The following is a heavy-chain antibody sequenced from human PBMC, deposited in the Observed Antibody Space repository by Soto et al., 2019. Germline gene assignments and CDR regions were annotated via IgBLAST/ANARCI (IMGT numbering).Heavy chain of an antibody. CDR2: IYYSGST. CDR1: GGSISSGGYY. Sequence: SETLSVTCTVSGGSISSGGYYWSWIRQHPGKGLEWIGYIYYSGSTYYNPSLKSRVTISVDTSKNQFSLKLSSVTAADTAVYYCARNRQIYGMDVWGQGTTVTVSS. V-gene: IGHV4-31*03. J-gene: IGHJ6*02. CDR3: ARNRQIYGMDV.